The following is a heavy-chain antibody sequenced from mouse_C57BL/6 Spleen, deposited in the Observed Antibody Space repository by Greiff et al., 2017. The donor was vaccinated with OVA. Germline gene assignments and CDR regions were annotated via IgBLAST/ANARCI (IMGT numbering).Heavy chain of an antibody. CDR2: IDPSDSYT. CDR1: GYTFTSYW. D-gene: IGHD1-1*01. V-gene: IGHV1-50*01. J-gene: IGHJ4*01. Sequence: QVQLQQPGAELVKPGASVKLSCKASGYTFTSYWMQWVKQRPGQGLEWIGEIDPSDSYTNYNQKFKGKATLTVDTSSSTAYMQLSSLTSEDSAVYYCAYGRDAMDYWGQGTSVTVSS. CDR3: AYGRDAMDY.